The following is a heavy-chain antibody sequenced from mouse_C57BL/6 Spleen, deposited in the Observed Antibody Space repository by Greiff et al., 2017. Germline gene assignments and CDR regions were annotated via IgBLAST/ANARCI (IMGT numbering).Heavy chain of an antibody. CDR1: GYTFTSYW. V-gene: IGHV1-7*01. J-gene: IGHJ4*01. CDR3: ARPSKVYYDYDGKDYYAMDY. Sequence: QVQLQQSGAELAKPGASVKLSCKASGYTFTSYWMHWVKQRPGQGLEWIGYINPSSGYTKYNQKFKDKATLTADKSSSTAYMQLSSLTYEDSAVYYCARPSKVYYDYDGKDYYAMDYWGPGTSVTVSS. D-gene: IGHD2-4*01. CDR2: INPSSGYT.